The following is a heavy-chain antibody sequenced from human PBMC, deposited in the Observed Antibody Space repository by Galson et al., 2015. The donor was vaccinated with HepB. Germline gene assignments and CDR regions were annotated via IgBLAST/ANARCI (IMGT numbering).Heavy chain of an antibody. V-gene: IGHV1-2*02. J-gene: IGHJ3*02. CDR3: AREKIRVGELSLHRSIDAFDM. CDR1: GYSFTGYY. CDR2: INPRNGDT. D-gene: IGHD3-16*02. Sequence: SVKVSCKASGYSFTGYYVHWVRQAPGQGLEWMGWINPRNGDTDYAQSFQGRVTMTGDTDISTLYMELTRLRSDDTAIYYCAREKIRVGELSLHRSIDAFDMWGQGTMVTVSS.